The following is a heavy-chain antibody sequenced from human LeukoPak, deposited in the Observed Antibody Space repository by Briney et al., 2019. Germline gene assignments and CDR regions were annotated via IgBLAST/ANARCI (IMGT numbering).Heavy chain of an antibody. CDR3: ARGKYYYDSNSSYRYFDP. D-gene: IGHD3-22*01. CDR2: IYTTGNA. V-gene: IGHV4-4*07. Sequence: SETLSITCTVSGGSVSSYYWNWIRQPAGKGLEWIGRIYTTGNANYNPSLKSRVTMSIDTSKKQFSLSLSSVTAADTAVYYCARGKYYYDSNSSYRYFDPWGQGTLVTVSS. CDR1: GGSVSSYY. J-gene: IGHJ5*02.